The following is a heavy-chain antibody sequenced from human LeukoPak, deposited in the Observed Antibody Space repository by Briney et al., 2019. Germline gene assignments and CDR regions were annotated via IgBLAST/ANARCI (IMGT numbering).Heavy chain of an antibody. CDR2: INHSGST. CDR3: ASEPHRERGYYYYMDV. V-gene: IGHV4-34*01. Sequence: PSETLSLTCAVYGGSFSCYYWSWIRQPPGKGLEWIGEINHSGSTNYNPSLKSRVTISVDTSKNQFSLKLSSVTAADTAVYYCASEPHRERGYYYYMDVWGKGTTVTVSS. CDR1: GGSFSCYY. J-gene: IGHJ6*03.